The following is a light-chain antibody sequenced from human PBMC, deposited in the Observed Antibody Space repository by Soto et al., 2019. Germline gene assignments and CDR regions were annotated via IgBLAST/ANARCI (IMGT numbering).Light chain of an antibody. Sequence: QSVLTQSSSASASLGSSVTLTCTLTSGHSRYIIAWHQQQPGKAPRYLMKLEGGGTYNKGSGVPDRFSGSRSGADRYLTISNLQFEDEADYYCETWDTNTRVFGGGTKLTVL. V-gene: IGLV4-60*02. CDR1: SGHSRYI. CDR3: ETWDTNTRV. CDR2: LEGGGTY. J-gene: IGLJ3*02.